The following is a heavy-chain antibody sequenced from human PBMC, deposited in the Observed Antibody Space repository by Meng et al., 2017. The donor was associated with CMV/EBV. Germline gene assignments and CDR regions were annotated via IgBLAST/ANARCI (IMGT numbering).Heavy chain of an antibody. V-gene: IGHV3-30*02. J-gene: IGHJ4*02. Sequence: GESLKISCAASGFTFSSYGMHWVRQAPGKGLEWVAFIRYDGSNKYYADSVKGRFTISRDNSKNTLYLQMNSLRAEDTAVYYCAKDLGSYCSGGSCYNVFDYWGQGTLVTVSS. CDR3: AKDLGSYCSGGSCYNVFDY. CDR2: IRYDGSNK. D-gene: IGHD2-15*01. CDR1: GFTFSSYG.